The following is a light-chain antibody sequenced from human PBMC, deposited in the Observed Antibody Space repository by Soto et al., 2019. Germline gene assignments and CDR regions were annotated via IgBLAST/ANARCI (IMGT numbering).Light chain of an antibody. Sequence: EIVLTQSPGTLSLSPGERATPSCRASQNVSNTYLAWYQQKPGQAPRLLIYGASNRATGIPDRFSGSGSGTDFTLTISRLEPEDFAVYYCQQYGSPGTFGQGTKGDIK. V-gene: IGKV3-20*01. CDR1: QNVSNTY. J-gene: IGKJ1*01. CDR2: GAS. CDR3: QQYGSPGT.